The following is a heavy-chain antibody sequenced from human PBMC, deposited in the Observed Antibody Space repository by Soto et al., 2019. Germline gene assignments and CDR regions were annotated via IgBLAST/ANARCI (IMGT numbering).Heavy chain of an antibody. Sequence: GGSLRLSCAASGFTFSSYAMHWVRQAPGKGLEWVAVISYDGSNKYYADSVKGRFTISRDNSKNTMYLQMNSLRAEDTAVYYCERDSSSTSCYILGYWGQGTLVTVSS. J-gene: IGHJ4*02. V-gene: IGHV3-30-3*01. CDR2: ISYDGSNK. CDR3: ERDSSSTSCYILGY. CDR1: GFTFSSYA. D-gene: IGHD2-2*02.